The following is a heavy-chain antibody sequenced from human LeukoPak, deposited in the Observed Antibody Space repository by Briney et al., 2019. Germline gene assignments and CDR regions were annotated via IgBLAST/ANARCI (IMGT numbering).Heavy chain of an antibody. D-gene: IGHD4-17*01. CDR2: INPNSGGT. CDR3: ARDLMTTVTISY. CDR1: GYTFTGYY. J-gene: IGHJ4*02. Sequence: ASVKVSCKASGYTFTGYYMHWVRQAPGPGLEWMGWINPNSGGTNYAQKFQGRVTMTRDTSISSAYMELSRLISDDTAVYYCARDLMTTVTISYWGQGTLVTVSS. V-gene: IGHV1-2*02.